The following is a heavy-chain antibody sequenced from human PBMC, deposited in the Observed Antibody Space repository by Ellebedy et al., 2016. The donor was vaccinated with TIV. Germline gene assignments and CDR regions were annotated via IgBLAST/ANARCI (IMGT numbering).Heavy chain of an antibody. CDR2: IKQDGSEK. J-gene: IGHJ2*01. V-gene: IGHV3-7*03. D-gene: IGHD3-10*01. CDR1: GFTFSSYW. CDR3: ARDRLWFGELRNWYFDL. Sequence: GESLKISXAASGFTFSSYWMSWVRQAPGKGLEWVANIKQDGSEKYYVDSVKGRFTISRDNAKNSLYLQMNSLRAEDTALYYCARDRLWFGELRNWYFDLWGRGTLVTVSS.